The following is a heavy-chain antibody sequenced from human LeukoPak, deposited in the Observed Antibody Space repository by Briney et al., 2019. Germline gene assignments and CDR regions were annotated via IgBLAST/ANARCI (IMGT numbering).Heavy chain of an antibody. V-gene: IGHV1-2*02. CDR2: INPNSGGT. CDR3: ARGYYDFWSGYYKSYLDP. CDR1: GYTFTGYY. D-gene: IGHD3-3*01. J-gene: IGHJ5*02. Sequence: ASVKVSCKASGYTFTGYYMHWVRQAPGQGLEWMGWINPNSGGTNYARKFQGRVTMTRDTSISTAYMELSRLRSDDTAVYYCARGYYDFWSGYYKSYLDPWGQGTLVTVSS.